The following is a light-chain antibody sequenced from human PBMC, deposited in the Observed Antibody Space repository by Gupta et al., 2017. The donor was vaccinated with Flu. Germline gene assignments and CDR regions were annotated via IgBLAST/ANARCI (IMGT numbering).Light chain of an antibody. Sequence: ISYRTRHGLQKSTEHNYLDGYVQKPGQSPQLLIYWGSTRASGVPDRISGRGSGTDFTLKSNRVEAEDVGVYFCKQALQTPLTFGGGTKVEIQ. V-gene: IGKV2-28*01. CDR2: WGS. J-gene: IGKJ4*01. CDR1: HGLQKSTEHNY. CDR3: KQALQTPLT.